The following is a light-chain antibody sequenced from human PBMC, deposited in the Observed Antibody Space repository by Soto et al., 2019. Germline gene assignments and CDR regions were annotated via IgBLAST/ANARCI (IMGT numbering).Light chain of an antibody. CDR1: QSVTSGY. CDR2: GSS. CDR3: QQFGGSPT. Sequence: EIVLTQSPGTLSLSPGERATLSCRASQSVTSGYLAWYQQRPGQAPRLLVYGSSSRATGIPDRFSGSGSGTDFTLTISRLETEDFAVYFCQQFGGSPTFGGGTKVEIK. J-gene: IGKJ4*01. V-gene: IGKV3-20*01.